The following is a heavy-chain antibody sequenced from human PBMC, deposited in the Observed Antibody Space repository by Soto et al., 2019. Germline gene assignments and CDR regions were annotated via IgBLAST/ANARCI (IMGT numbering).Heavy chain of an antibody. J-gene: IGHJ4*02. Sequence: NPSETLSLTCTVSGGSISSGGYYWSWIRQHPGKGLEWIGYIYYSGSTYYNPSLKSRVTISVDTSKNQFSLKLSSVTAADTAVYYCARERDEARNYGLDYWGQGTLVTVSS. V-gene: IGHV4-31*03. CDR2: IYYSGST. CDR1: GGSISSGGYY. CDR3: ARERDEARNYGLDY. D-gene: IGHD1-7*01.